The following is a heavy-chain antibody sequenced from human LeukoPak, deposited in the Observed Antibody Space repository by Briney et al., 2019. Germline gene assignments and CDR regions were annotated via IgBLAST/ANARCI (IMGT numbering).Heavy chain of an antibody. J-gene: IGHJ3*01. V-gene: IGHV3-23*01. CDR3: ARDPNGDYIGAFDF. D-gene: IGHD4-17*01. CDR1: GFTFTNYA. Sequence: GGSLRLSCAASGFTFTNYALIWVRQAPGKGLEWVSAISGRGTVYADAVKGRVTVSRDNSKNTLYLQMNSLRAEDTAVYYCARDPNGDYIGAFDFRGQGTMVTVSS. CDR2: ISGRGT.